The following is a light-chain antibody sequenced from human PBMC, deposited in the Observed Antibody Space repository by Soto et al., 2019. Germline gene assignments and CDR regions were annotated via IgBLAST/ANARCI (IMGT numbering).Light chain of an antibody. CDR1: QSVSSN. Sequence: EIVMTQSPATLSVSPGERATLSCRASQSVSSNLAWYQQKPGQAPRLLLYGASTRATGIPARFSGSGSGTEFTLTISSLQSEDFAVYYCQQYNAFGQGTKVEI. V-gene: IGKV3-15*01. CDR2: GAS. CDR3: QQYNA. J-gene: IGKJ1*01.